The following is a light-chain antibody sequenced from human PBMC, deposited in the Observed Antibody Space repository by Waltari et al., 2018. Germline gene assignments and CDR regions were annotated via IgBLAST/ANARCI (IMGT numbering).Light chain of an antibody. CDR1: GPNIGPGYD. J-gene: IGLJ3*02. Sequence: QSVLTQPPSVSGAPGQRVTISCTGSGPNIGPGYDVHWYQQLPRAAPKLLIYGSSTRPLGVPDRFFGSTSGTSASLAITGLQAEDEADYYCQSYDTSLSVVFGGGTKLTVL. CDR2: GSS. V-gene: IGLV1-40*01. CDR3: QSYDTSLSVV.